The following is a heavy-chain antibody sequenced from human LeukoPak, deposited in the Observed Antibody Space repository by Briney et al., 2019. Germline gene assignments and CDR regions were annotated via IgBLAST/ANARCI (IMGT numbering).Heavy chain of an antibody. CDR2: IYYSGST. J-gene: IGHJ3*02. CDR1: GGSISSGDYY. D-gene: IGHD3-10*01. CDR3: ARTIAMVRGVYAFDI. Sequence: SETLSLTCTVSGGSISSGDYYWSWIRQPPGKGLEWIGYIYYSGSTYYNPSLKSRVTISVDTSKDQFSLKLSSVTAADTAVYYCARTIAMVRGVYAFDIWGQGTMVTVSS. V-gene: IGHV4-30-4*01.